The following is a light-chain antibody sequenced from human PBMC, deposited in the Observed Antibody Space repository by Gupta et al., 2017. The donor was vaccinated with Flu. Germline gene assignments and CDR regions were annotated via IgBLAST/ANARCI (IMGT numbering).Light chain of an antibody. Sequence: DIQMTQSPSSLSASVGDRVTITCQASQDISNYVNWYQQKPGKAPKLLISDASSLETGVPLRFSGHGSGTNFTFTITSLQPEDFATYYCQQYDNFHLPPPITFGGGDQGGDQT. J-gene: IGKJ4*01. CDR3: QQYDNFHLPPPIT. V-gene: IGKV1-33*01. CDR1: QDISNY. CDR2: DAS.